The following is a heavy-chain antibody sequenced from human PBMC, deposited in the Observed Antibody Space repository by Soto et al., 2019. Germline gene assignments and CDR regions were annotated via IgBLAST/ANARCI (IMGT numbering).Heavy chain of an antibody. J-gene: IGHJ6*02. CDR3: ARVNCSSTSCYVWGSYYYGMDV. Sequence: QVQLVQSGAEVRKPGSSVKVSCKASGGTFSRHAISWVRQAPGQGLEWMGGIIPIFGTANHAQKFQGRVTIIADESTSTVYMELSSLRSEDTAMYYCARVNCSSTSCYVWGSYYYGMDVWGQGTTVTVSS. CDR2: IIPIFGTA. CDR1: GGTFSRHA. V-gene: IGHV1-69*01. D-gene: IGHD2-2*01.